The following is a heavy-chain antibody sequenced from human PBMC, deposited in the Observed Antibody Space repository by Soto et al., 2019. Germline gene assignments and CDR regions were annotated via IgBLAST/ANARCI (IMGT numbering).Heavy chain of an antibody. CDR2: IYYSGST. Sequence: QVQLQESGPGLVKPSQTLSLTCTVSGGSISSGGYYWSWIRQHPGKGLEWIGYIYYSGSTYYNPSLKSRVTISVDTSKNPFSLKLSSVTAADTAVYYCARAIPDYYDSSGYKGWFDPWGQGTLVTVSS. CDR3: ARAIPDYYDSSGYKGWFDP. CDR1: GGSISSGGYY. J-gene: IGHJ5*02. D-gene: IGHD3-22*01. V-gene: IGHV4-31*03.